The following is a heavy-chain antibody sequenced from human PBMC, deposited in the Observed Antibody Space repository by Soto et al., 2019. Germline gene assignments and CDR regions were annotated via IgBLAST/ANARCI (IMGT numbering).Heavy chain of an antibody. Sequence: ASVKVSCKASGGTFSSYAIGCVRQAPGQGLEWMGGIIPIFGTANYAQKFQGRVTITADESTSTAYMELSSLRSEDTAVYYCARYYYDSSGYLSDFDYWGQGTLVTVSS. CDR2: IIPIFGTA. CDR1: GGTFSSYA. J-gene: IGHJ4*02. V-gene: IGHV1-69*13. D-gene: IGHD3-22*01. CDR3: ARYYYDSSGYLSDFDY.